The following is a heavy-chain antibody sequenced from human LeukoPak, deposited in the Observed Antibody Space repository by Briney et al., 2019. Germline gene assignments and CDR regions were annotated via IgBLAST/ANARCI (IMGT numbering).Heavy chain of an antibody. CDR1: GGSISSGSYY. V-gene: IGHV4-61*02. Sequence: SETPSLTCTVSGGSISSGSYYWSWIRQPAGKGLEWIGRIYTSGSTNCNPSLKSRVTMSVDTSKNQFSLKLSSVTAADTAVYYCARGRYSGTYSLDYWGQGTLVTVSS. J-gene: IGHJ4*02. CDR2: IYTSGST. CDR3: ARGRYSGTYSLDY. D-gene: IGHD1-26*01.